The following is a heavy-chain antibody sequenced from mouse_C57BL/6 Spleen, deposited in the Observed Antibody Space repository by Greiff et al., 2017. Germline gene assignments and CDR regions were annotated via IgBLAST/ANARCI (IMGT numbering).Heavy chain of an antibody. D-gene: IGHD2-3*01. Sequence: QVHVKQSGAELVRPGTSVKVSCKASGYAFTNYLIEWVKQRPGQGLEWIGVINPGSGGTNYNEKFKGKATLTADKSSSTAYMQLSSLTSEDSAVYFCARWDFGGYSSYAMDYWGQGTSVTVSS. V-gene: IGHV1-54*01. J-gene: IGHJ4*01. CDR1: GYAFTNYL. CDR2: INPGSGGT. CDR3: ARWDFGGYSSYAMDY.